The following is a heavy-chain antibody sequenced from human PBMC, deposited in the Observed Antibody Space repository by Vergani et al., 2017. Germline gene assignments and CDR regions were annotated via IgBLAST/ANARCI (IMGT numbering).Heavy chain of an antibody. J-gene: IGHJ4*02. D-gene: IGHD6-6*01. CDR1: GFTFSSYG. CDR3: ARDTPGYSSSSGGFDY. Sequence: QVQLVESGGGVVQPGRSLRLSCAASGFTFSSYGMHWVRQAPGKGLEWVAVISYDGSSKYYADSVKGRFTISRDNAKNSLYLQMNSLRAEDTAVYYCARDTPGYSSSSGGFDYWGQGTLVTVSS. CDR2: ISYDGSSK. V-gene: IGHV3-30*03.